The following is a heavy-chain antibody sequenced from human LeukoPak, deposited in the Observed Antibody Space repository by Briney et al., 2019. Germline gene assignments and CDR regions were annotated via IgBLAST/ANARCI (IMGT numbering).Heavy chain of an antibody. J-gene: IGHJ4*02. Sequence: GGSLRLSCAASGFTFSSYSMNWVRQAPGKGLEWVSSISSSSSYIYYADSVKGRFTISRDNAKNSLYLQMNSLRAEDTAVYYCARDAGVVITKGLDYWGQGTLVTVSS. CDR1: GFTFSSYS. CDR2: ISSSSSYI. V-gene: IGHV3-21*01. D-gene: IGHD3-22*01. CDR3: ARDAGVVITKGLDY.